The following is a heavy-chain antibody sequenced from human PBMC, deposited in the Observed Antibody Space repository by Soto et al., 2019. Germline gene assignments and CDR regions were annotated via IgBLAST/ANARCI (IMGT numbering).Heavy chain of an antibody. CDR3: ARVKVSAAIHPYHFDY. V-gene: IGHV4-31*03. D-gene: IGHD2-2*01. Sequence: ASETLSLTCTVSGGSISSGGYYWSWIRQHPGKGLEWIGYIYYSGSTYYNPSLKSRVTISVDTSKNQFSLKLSSVTAADTAVYYCARVKVSAAIHPYHFDYCAQRTPVPVS. CDR2: IYYSGST. J-gene: IGHJ4*02. CDR1: GGSISSGGYY.